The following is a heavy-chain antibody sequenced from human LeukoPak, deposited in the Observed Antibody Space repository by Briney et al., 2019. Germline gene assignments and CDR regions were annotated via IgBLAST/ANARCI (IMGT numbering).Heavy chain of an antibody. V-gene: IGHV4-34*01. CDR1: GGSFSGYY. CDR3: ARYDFWSGYYFDY. J-gene: IGHJ4*02. Sequence: SETLSLTCAVYGGSFSGYYWSWIRQPPGKGLEWIGEINHSGSTNYNPSLKSRVTISVDTSKHQFSLKLSSVTAADTAVYYCARYDFWSGYYFDYWGQGTLVTVSS. CDR2: INHSGST. D-gene: IGHD3-3*01.